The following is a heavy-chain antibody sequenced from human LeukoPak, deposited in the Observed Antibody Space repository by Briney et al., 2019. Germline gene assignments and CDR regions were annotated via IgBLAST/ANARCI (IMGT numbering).Heavy chain of an antibody. CDR2: ISSDNNFI. CDR3: TREGMGTTFSAWFEP. J-gene: IGHJ5*02. Sequence: GALRLSCVGSGFSFITYSMNWVRQAPGKGLQWVSGISSDNNFIYYADSLRGRFTVSRDNSKNTMFLQFNTLRPEDTAVYYCTREGMGTTFSAWFEPWGQGTLVTVSS. V-gene: IGHV3-21*01. CDR1: GFSFITYS. D-gene: IGHD1-7*01.